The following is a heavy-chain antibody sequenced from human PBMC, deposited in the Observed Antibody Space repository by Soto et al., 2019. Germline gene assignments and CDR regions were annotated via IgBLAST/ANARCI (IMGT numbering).Heavy chain of an antibody. D-gene: IGHD3-3*01. CDR1: GGPISSNY. Sequence: SETLSLTCIVSGGPISSNYWSWIRQPPGKGLEWIGYIYYTGSTNFNPSLKNRVIISVDTSKNQFSLKLSSVTAADTAVYYCARSYPNTIFGVVPSRGLDVWGQGTTVTVSS. CDR3: ARSYPNTIFGVVPSRGLDV. CDR2: IYYTGST. J-gene: IGHJ6*02. V-gene: IGHV4-59*01.